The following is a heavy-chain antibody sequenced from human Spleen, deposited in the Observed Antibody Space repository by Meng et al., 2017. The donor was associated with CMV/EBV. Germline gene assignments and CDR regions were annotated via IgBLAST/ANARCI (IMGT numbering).Heavy chain of an antibody. Sequence: VRHQDSGPGRVRRSGPLVLPCGFSGVSISSNNRWHWVRWPPGTGMGWIGDMDDSGSTNYNPSLTGRIRITLDKSKNHFSLKLNSVAAADTAVYDCARGRQDAWVLLAYWGQGALVTVSS. CDR1: GVSISSNNR. CDR2: MDDSGST. V-gene: IGHV4-4*02. J-gene: IGHJ4*02. CDR3: ARGRQDAWVLLAY. D-gene: IGHD1-26*01.